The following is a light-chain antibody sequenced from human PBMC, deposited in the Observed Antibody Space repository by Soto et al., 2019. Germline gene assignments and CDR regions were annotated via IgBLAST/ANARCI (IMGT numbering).Light chain of an antibody. J-gene: IGKJ1*01. CDR3: QQYGSSWT. Sequence: EVLLMHSLVTLSLSPGERATLSCRASQSVSSSYLAWYQQKPGQAPRLLIYGASSRATGIPDRFSGSGSGTDFTLTISRLEPEDFAVYYCQQYGSSWTFGQGTKVDIK. CDR1: QSVSSSY. V-gene: IGKV3-20*01. CDR2: GAS.